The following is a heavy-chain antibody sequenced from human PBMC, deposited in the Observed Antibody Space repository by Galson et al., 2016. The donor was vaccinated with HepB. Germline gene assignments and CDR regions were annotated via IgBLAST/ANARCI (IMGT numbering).Heavy chain of an antibody. D-gene: IGHD5-24*01. Sequence: SLRLSCAASGFTFDNWWMMWVRQAPGKGLAWVADIKTDGSAQAYVDSVRGRFTISRDNAKNSLYLQLTSLRAEDSAVYYCARGTREADYWGQGTLVTVSS. V-gene: IGHV3-7*01. CDR3: ARGTREADY. J-gene: IGHJ4*02. CDR1: GFTFDNWW. CDR2: IKTDGSAQ.